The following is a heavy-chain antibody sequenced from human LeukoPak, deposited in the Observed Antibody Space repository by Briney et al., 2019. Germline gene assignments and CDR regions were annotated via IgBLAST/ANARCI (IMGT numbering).Heavy chain of an antibody. V-gene: IGHV1-8*03. Sequence: ASVXXXCKASGYTFTTLDXNWVRQXAXXGXEWMGWINPNSGNRGYAQKFQGRVTITRDTSISTAYMELSSLRSEDTAVYYCARVDGSPDYWGQGTLVTVSS. CDR1: GYTFTTLD. J-gene: IGHJ4*02. D-gene: IGHD2-15*01. CDR2: INPNSGNR. CDR3: ARVDGSPDY.